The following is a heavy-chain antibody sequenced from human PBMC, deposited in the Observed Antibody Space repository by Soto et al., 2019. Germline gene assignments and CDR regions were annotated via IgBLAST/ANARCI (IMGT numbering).Heavy chain of an antibody. D-gene: IGHD5-18*01. J-gene: IGHJ6*02. CDR1: GGTFGIYA. V-gene: IGHV1-69*13. CDR2: IIPIFGTA. Sequence: ASVKVSCKASGGTFGIYAIIWVRQAPGQGLEWMGGIIPIFGTANYAQKFQGRVTITADESTSTAYMELSSLRSEDTAVYYCARDSVDTAMVAGRDVWGQGTTVTVSS. CDR3: ARDSVDTAMVAGRDV.